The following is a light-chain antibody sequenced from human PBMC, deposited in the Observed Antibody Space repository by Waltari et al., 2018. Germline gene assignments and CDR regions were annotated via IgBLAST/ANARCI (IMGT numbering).Light chain of an antibody. J-gene: IGKJ4*01. Sequence: DIQMTQSPSSLSASVGDRVTITCRASQSISSYLNWYQQKPRKAPKLLIYAASSLQSGVPSRFSGSGSGTDFTLTISSLQPEDFATYYCQQSYSTPLVTFGGGTKVEIK. CDR3: QQSYSTPLVT. CDR2: AAS. CDR1: QSISSY. V-gene: IGKV1-39*01.